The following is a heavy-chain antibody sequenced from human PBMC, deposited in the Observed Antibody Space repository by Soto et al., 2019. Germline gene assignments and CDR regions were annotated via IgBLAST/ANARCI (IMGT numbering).Heavy chain of an antibody. V-gene: IGHV1-18*01. CDR3: ARGAHYYYYGMDV. CDR2: ISAYNGNT. J-gene: IGHJ6*02. CDR1: GYSFTSYA. Sequence: ASVKVSCKASGYSFTSYAMHWVRQAPGQRLEWMGWISAYNGNTNYAQKLQGRVTMTTDTSTSTAYMELRSLRSDDTAVYYCARGAHYYYYGMDVWGQGTTVTVSS.